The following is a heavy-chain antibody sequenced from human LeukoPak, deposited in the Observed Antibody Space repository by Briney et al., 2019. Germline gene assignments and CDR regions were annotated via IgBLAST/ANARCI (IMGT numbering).Heavy chain of an antibody. Sequence: ASVKVSCKASGYTFTSYYMHWVRQAPGQGREWMGIINPSGGSTSYTQKFQGRVTMTRNTSISTAYMELSSLRSEDTAVYYCARLVVMEDYYYYMDVWGKGTTVTVYS. V-gene: IGHV1-46*01. CDR3: ARLVVMEDYYYYMDV. J-gene: IGHJ6*03. CDR1: GYTFTSYY. D-gene: IGHD2-8*01. CDR2: INPSGGST.